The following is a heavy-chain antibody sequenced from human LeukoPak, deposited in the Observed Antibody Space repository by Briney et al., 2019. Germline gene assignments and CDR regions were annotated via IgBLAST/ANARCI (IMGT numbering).Heavy chain of an antibody. CDR1: GFTFSSYS. Sequence: GGSLRLSCAASGFTFSSYSMNWVRQAPGKGLEWVSSISSSSSYIYYADSVKGRFTISRDNAKNSLYLQMNSLRAEDTAVYYCARPSYYDFWSGYYGDKYNWFDPWGQGTLVTVSS. CDR3: ARPSYYDFWSGYYGDKYNWFDP. J-gene: IGHJ5*02. V-gene: IGHV3-21*01. CDR2: ISSSSSYI. D-gene: IGHD3-3*01.